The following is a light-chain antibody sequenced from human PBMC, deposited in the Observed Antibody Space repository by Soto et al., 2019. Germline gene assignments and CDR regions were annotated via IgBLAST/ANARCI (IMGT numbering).Light chain of an antibody. CDR1: QAINNH. J-gene: IGKJ1*01. Sequence: DIQMTQSPSSLSASVGDRVTFSCRASQAINNHLAWYQQKPGKVPKLLIYATSTLKSGVPSRFSGSGSGTDFTLTINSLQPEDVATYFYQNYNGALWTFGQGTKVEIK. CDR2: ATS. V-gene: IGKV1-27*01. CDR3: QNYNGALWT.